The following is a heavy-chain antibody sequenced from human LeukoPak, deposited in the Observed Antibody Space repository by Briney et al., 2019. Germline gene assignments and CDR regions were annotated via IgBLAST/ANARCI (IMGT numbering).Heavy chain of an antibody. CDR3: ARVPDGIRFGY. J-gene: IGHJ4*02. CDR2: IYSSGNT. V-gene: IGHV4-4*09. Sequence: SETLSLTCTVSGGSISSSFWSWIRHAPGGGLEWIGYIYSSGNTTYNPSLKSRVTMSVDTSKNQFSLKLTSMSVADTAVYFCARVPDGIRFGYWGQGALVTVSS. D-gene: IGHD1-26*01. CDR1: GGSISSSF.